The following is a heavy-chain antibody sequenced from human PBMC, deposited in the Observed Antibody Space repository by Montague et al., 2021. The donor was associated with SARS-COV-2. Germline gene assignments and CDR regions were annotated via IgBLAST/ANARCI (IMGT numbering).Heavy chain of an antibody. CDR3: AGGLRYFDWSPYGMDV. Sequence: SLRLSCAASGFTFSSYDMHWVRQTTGKGLEWVSAIGSAGDTYYPGSVKGRFTISRENAKNSLYLQMNSLRAGDTAVYYCAGGLRYFDWSPYGMDVWGQGTTVTVSS. J-gene: IGHJ6*02. CDR2: IGSAGDT. CDR1: GFTFSSYD. D-gene: IGHD3-9*01. V-gene: IGHV3-13*01.